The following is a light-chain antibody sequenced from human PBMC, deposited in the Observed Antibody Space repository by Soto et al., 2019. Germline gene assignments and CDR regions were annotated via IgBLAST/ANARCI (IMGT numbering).Light chain of an antibody. V-gene: IGLV1-40*01. CDR3: QSYDSSLGYV. J-gene: IGLJ1*01. CDR2: GNS. CDR1: SSNIGAGYD. Sequence: QSVLTQPPSVSGAPGQRVTISCTGSSSNIGAGYDVHWYQQLPGTAPKLLIYGNSNRPSGVPDRFSGSKPGTSASLAITGLQAEDEADYYCQSYDSSLGYVFGTGTKLTVL.